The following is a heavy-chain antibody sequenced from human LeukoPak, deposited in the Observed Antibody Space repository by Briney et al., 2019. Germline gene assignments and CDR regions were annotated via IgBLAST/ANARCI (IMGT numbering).Heavy chain of an antibody. CDR1: GFTFSSYW. CDR3: DPHDSASQF. J-gene: IGHJ4*02. V-gene: IGHV3-7*01. D-gene: IGHD6-6*01. CDR2: IKQDVRER. Sequence: GGSLRLSCAASGFTFSSYWMSWVRQAPGKGLEWVANIKQDVRERNYVDSVKGRFTISRDNSKNTLYLQMNSLRHEDTAVYYCDPHDSASQFWGQGTLVTVSS.